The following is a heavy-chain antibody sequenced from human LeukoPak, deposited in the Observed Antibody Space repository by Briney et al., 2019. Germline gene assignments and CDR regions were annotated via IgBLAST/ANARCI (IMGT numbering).Heavy chain of an antibody. V-gene: IGHV4-61*01. CDR3: ARGLVGIAVAGTVDDY. D-gene: IGHD6-19*01. CDR1: GGSVSSGSYY. J-gene: IGHJ4*02. CDR2: IYYSGST. Sequence: PSETLSLTCTVSGGSVSSGSYYWSWIRQPPGKGLEWIGYIYYSGSTNYNPSLKSRVTISVDTSKNQFSLKLSSVTAADAAVYYCARGLVGIAVAGTVDDYWGQGTLVTVSS.